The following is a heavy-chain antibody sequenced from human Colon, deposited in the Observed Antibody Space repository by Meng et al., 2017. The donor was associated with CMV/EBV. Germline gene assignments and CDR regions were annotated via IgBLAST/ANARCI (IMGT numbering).Heavy chain of an antibody. V-gene: IGHV1-46*01. Sequence: ASVKVSCKASGYIFTSFFIHWLRQAPGQGLEWLGMINPNGGNTNYAQKFQGRVTMTRDTSTSTVYMELSSLKSEDTAVYYCAKDSGGFLEWLGAYNWFDPWGQGTPVTVSS. CDR3: AKDSGGFLEWLGAYNWFDP. J-gene: IGHJ5*02. CDR2: INPNGGNT. CDR1: GYIFTSFF. D-gene: IGHD3-3*01.